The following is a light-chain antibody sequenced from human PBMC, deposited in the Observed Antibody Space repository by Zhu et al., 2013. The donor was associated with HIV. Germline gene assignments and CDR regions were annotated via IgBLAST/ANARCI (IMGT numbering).Light chain of an antibody. CDR2: DVS. V-gene: IGLV2-14*01. J-gene: IGLJ2*01. CDR1: SSDLGTYNY. Sequence: QSALTQPASVSASPGQSITISCTGTSSDLGTYNYVSWYQQYPGKAPKLMIYDVSNRPSGVSYRFSGSKSGNTASLTIGRVEAGDEADFYCQVWHPTSDFVAFGGGTKLTVL. CDR3: QVWHPTSDFVA.